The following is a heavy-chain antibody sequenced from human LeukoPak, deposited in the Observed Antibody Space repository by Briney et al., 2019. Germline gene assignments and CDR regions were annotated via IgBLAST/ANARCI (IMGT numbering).Heavy chain of an antibody. CDR2: IIPIFGTA. CDR3: ARVYNINWFDP. D-gene: IGHD1-14*01. J-gene: IGHJ5*02. Sequence: GASVKVSCKASGGTFSSYAISWVRQAPGQRLEWMGRIIPIFGTANYAQKFQGRVTITADKSTSTAYMELSSLRSEDTAVYYCARVYNINWFDPWGQGTLVTVSS. CDR1: GGTFSSYA. V-gene: IGHV1-69*06.